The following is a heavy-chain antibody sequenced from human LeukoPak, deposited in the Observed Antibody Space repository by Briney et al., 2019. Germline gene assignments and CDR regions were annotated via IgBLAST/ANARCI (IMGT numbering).Heavy chain of an antibody. D-gene: IGHD5-18*01. CDR1: DRSISKASKY. Sequence: KPWPTLFNTRTVDDRSISKASKYWGWLHQPIRKGLEWIGSIHPGGSTYYSPSLKSRVTISVDTAKNQFSLKLSSAAAADTAVYYCASRNPLGYNYGYNRADSFDYWGQGTLVTVSS. V-gene: IGHV4-39*01. CDR3: ASRNPLGYNYGYNRADSFDY. CDR2: IHPGGST. J-gene: IGHJ4*02.